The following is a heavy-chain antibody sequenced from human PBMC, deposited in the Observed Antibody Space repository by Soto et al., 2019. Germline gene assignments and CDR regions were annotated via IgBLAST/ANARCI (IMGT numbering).Heavy chain of an antibody. CDR2: ISSSGSTV. D-gene: IGHD2-2*01. V-gene: IGHV3-48*03. J-gene: IGHJ4*02. Sequence: PGGSLRLSCAASRFTFITYEMNWGRQAPGKGLEWVSYISSSGSTVYYADSVKGRFTISRDNTRNSLYLQMNSLRDEDTALYYCVRYCSTTLCNGVATRTFDYWGQGTLVTVSS. CDR1: RFTFITYE. CDR3: VRYCSTTLCNGVATRTFDY.